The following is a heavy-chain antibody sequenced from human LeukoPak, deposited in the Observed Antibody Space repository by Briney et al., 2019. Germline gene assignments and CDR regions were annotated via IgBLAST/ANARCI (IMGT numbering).Heavy chain of an antibody. CDR1: GFTFNTYA. CDR3: TKDWSASY. CDR2: ISGTGGSI. J-gene: IGHJ4*02. Sequence: GGSLRLSCAASGFTFNTYAMNWVRQAPGKGLEWVSTISGTGGSIYYADSVKGRFTISRDNSKNMLYLQMNSLRVEDTAVYYCTKDWSASYWGQGTLVTVSS. V-gene: IGHV3-23*01.